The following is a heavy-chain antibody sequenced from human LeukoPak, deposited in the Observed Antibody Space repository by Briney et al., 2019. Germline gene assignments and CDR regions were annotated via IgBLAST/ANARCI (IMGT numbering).Heavy chain of an antibody. CDR1: GFSFSTYT. CDR3: AKPTVGYTYGPFDH. CDR2: ISYDGSNK. Sequence: PGGSLRLSCAASGFSFSTYTMHWVRQAPGKGLEWVAAISYDGSNKYYADSVKDRFTISRDNSKNTLYLQMNSLRADDTAVLYCAKPTVGYTYGPFDHWGPGILVIVSS. V-gene: IGHV3-30*04. D-gene: IGHD5-18*01. J-gene: IGHJ4*02.